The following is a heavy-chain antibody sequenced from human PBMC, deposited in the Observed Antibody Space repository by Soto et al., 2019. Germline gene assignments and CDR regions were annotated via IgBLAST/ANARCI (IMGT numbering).Heavy chain of an antibody. V-gene: IGHV3-30*18. CDR1: RFTFSSYG. CDR2: ISYDGSNK. CDR3: AQGAYSGSDLDY. Sequence: QVQLVESGGGVVQPGRSLRLSCAASRFTFSSYGMHWVRQAPGKGLEWVAVISYDGSNKYYADSVKGRFTISRDNSKNTLYLQMNSLRPEDRAVYYCAQGAYSGSDLDYWGQGTLVTVSS. D-gene: IGHD1-26*01. J-gene: IGHJ4*02.